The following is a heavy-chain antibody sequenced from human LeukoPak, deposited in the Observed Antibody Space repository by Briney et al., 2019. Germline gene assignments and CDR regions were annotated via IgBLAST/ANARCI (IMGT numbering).Heavy chain of an antibody. Sequence: GGSLRLSCAASGVTFSSYGMHWVRQAPGKGLEWVAVIWYDGSNKYYADSVKGRFTISRDNSKNTLYLQMNSLRAEDTAVYYCARDALPAATPYYFDYWGQGTLVTVSS. CDR2: IWYDGSNK. J-gene: IGHJ4*02. V-gene: IGHV3-33*08. CDR1: GVTFSSYG. CDR3: ARDALPAATPYYFDY. D-gene: IGHD2-2*01.